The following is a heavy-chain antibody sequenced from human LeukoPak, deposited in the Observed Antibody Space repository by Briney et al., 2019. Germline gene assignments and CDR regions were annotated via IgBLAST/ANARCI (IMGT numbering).Heavy chain of an antibody. J-gene: IGHJ5*02. Sequence: TGGSLRLSCAASGFTFSSYWMSWVRQAPGKGLEWVANIKQDGSEKYYVDSVKGRFTISRDNAKNSLYLQMNSLRAEDTAVYYCARGAWHSDSWYSFDPWGQGTLVTVSS. CDR3: ARGAWHSDSWYSFDP. V-gene: IGHV3-7*01. CDR2: IKQDGSEK. CDR1: GFTFSSYW. D-gene: IGHD6-13*01.